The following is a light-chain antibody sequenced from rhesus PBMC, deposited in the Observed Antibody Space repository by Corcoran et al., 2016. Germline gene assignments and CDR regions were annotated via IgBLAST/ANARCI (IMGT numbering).Light chain of an antibody. CDR2: KAS. Sequence: DIQMTQSPSSLSASVGDTVTITCRASQSIASGVDWYQQKPGKAPKLLIYKASSLQSGVPSRFSGSGSGTDFTLTISSLPPEDFAAYCCLQFSSCPWSFGQGTKVEIK. J-gene: IGKJ1*01. V-gene: IGKV1-22*01. CDR1: QSIASG. CDR3: LQFSSCPWS.